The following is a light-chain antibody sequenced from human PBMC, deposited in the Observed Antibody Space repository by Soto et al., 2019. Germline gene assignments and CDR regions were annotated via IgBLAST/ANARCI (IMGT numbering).Light chain of an antibody. J-gene: IGLJ2*01. V-gene: IGLV1-44*01. CDR2: SNN. CDR3: QSYDSGLSAVL. Sequence: QSVLTQPPSASGTPGQRVTISCSGSSSNIGSNTVNWYQQLPGTAPKLLIYSNNQRPSGVPDRFSGSKSGTSASLAISGLQSEDEADYYCQSYDSGLSAVLFGGGTKVTVL. CDR1: SSNIGSNT.